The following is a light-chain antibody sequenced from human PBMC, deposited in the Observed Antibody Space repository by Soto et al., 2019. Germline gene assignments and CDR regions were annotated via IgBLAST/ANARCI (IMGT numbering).Light chain of an antibody. J-gene: IGKJ1*01. CDR3: QQSYSALWT. Sequence: IQMTQSPSSLYASVGDRVTITCRASQSINNDLNWYQQKQGKVPVLLIFAASSLQSGVPSRFSGSGSGTDFTLTISTLQPEDFATYYCQQSYSALWTFGQGTKVEIK. V-gene: IGKV1-39*01. CDR2: AAS. CDR1: QSINND.